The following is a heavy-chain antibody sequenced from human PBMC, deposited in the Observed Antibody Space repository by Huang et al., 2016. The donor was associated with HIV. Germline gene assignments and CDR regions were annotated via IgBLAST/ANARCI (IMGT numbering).Heavy chain of an antibody. Sequence: QMQLQQRGAGLLKPSETLSLTCGVSGGSFTGNYLTWIRQAPGKGLEGIGEVNDSGAPNYNPSLNGRVTISLDKSNRESSLNLRSVTAADTAVYYCARQWTILEWLLGLDVWGQGTTVIVSS. D-gene: IGHD3-3*01. V-gene: IGHV4-34*02. CDR1: GGSFTGNY. J-gene: IGHJ6*02. CDR2: VNDSGAP. CDR3: ARQWTILEWLLGLDV.